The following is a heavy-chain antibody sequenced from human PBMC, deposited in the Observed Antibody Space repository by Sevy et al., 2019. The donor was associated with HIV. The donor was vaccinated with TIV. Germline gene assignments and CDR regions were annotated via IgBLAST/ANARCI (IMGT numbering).Heavy chain of an antibody. CDR1: GGSISSYY. CDR3: ARENYDFWSGYYSRSFAFDI. D-gene: IGHD3-3*01. Sequence: SETLSLTCTVSGGSISSYYWSWIRQPPGKGLEWIGYIYYSGSTNYNPSLKSRVTISVDTSKNQFSLTLSSVTAADTAVYYCARENYDFWSGYYSRSFAFDIWGQGTMVTVSS. V-gene: IGHV4-59*01. J-gene: IGHJ3*02. CDR2: IYYSGST.